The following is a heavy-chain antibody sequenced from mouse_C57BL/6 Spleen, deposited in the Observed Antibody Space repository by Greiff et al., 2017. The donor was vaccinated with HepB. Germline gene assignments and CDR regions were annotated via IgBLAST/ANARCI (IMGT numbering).Heavy chain of an antibody. CDR3: ARAPGGSHAMDY. CDR2: INPGSGGN. V-gene: IGHV1-54*01. J-gene: IGHJ4*01. Sequence: VQLQQSGAELVRPGTSVKVSCKASGYAFTNYLIEWVKQRPGQGLEWIGVINPGSGGNNYNEKFKGKATLTADKSSSTAYMQLSSLTSEDSSVYFCARAPGGSHAMDYRGQRTSVTGSS. CDR1: GYAFTNYL. D-gene: IGHD1-1*02.